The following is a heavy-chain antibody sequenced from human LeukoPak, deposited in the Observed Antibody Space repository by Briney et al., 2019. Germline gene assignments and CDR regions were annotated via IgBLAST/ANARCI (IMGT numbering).Heavy chain of an antibody. CDR3: AMAGYCSSTSCYLFPHCYYYFGMDV. D-gene: IGHD2-2*01. Sequence: PSETLSLTCTVSGGSISSYYWSWIRQPPGKGLEWIGYIYYSGSTNYNPSLKSRVTISVDTSKNQFSLKLSSVTAADTAVYYCAMAGYCSSTSCYLFPHCYYYFGMDVWGQGTTVTVSS. CDR1: GGSISSYY. J-gene: IGHJ6*02. V-gene: IGHV4-59*01. CDR2: IYYSGST.